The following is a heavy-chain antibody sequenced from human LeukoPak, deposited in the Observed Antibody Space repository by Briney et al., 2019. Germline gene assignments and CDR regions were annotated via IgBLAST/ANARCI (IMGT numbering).Heavy chain of an antibody. J-gene: IGHJ3*02. CDR3: TSLWITMVQGVRGAFDI. V-gene: IGHV3-73*01. Sequence: GGSLRLSCAASGFTFSGSAMHWVRQASGKGLEWAGRIRSKANSYATAYAASVKGRFTIYRDDSKNTAYLQMNSLKTEDTAVYYCTSLWITMVQGVRGAFDIWGQGTMVTVSS. CDR2: IRSKANSYAT. D-gene: IGHD3-10*01. CDR1: GFTFSGSA.